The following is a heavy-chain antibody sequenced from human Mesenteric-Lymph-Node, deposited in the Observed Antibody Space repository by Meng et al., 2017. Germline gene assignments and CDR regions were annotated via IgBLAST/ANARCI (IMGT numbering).Heavy chain of an antibody. V-gene: IGHV1-69*06. CDR2: IIPIFGTA. CDR3: ARRGSLTYYFDY. CDR1: GGTFSSYA. J-gene: IGHJ4*02. D-gene: IGHD6-19*01. Sequence: QVHLVQSGAEVKKPGSSVKVSCKASGGTFSSYAISWVRQAPGQGLEWMGGIIPIFGTANYAQKFQGRVTITADKSTSTAYMELSSLRSEDTAVFYCARRGSLTYYFDYWGQGTLVTVSS.